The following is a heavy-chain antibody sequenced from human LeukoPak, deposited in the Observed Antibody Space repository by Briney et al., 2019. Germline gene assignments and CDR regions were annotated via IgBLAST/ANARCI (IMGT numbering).Heavy chain of an antibody. CDR3: ARAQELLWFGESPKSDFDY. CDR1: GYTFTSYG. Sequence: ASVKVSCMASGYTFTSYGISWVRQAPGQGLEWMGWISAYNGNTNYAQKLQGRVTMTTDTSTSTAYMELRSLRSDDTAVYYCARAQELLWFGESPKSDFDYWGQGTLVTVSS. CDR2: ISAYNGNT. D-gene: IGHD3-10*01. J-gene: IGHJ4*02. V-gene: IGHV1-18*01.